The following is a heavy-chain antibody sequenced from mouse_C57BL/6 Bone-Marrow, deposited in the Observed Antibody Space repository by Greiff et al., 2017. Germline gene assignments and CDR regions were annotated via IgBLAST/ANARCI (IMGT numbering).Heavy chain of an antibody. V-gene: IGHV1-9*01. J-gene: IGHJ2*01. Sequence: QVQLQQSGAELMKPGASVKLSCKATGYTFTGYWIEWVKQRPRHGLEWIGEILPGSGSTNYNEKFKGKATFTADTSSNTANMQHSSLTTEDSAIXDCARGAVLCPVYFDYWGQGTTLTVSS. D-gene: IGHD1-1*02. CDR2: ILPGSGST. CDR3: ARGAVLCPVYFDY. CDR1: GYTFTGYW.